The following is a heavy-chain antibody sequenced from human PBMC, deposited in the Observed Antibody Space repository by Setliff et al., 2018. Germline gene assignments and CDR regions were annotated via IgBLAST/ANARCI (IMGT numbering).Heavy chain of an antibody. J-gene: IGHJ5*02. D-gene: IGHD6-19*01. CDR3: ARSRTGEYSSGWLNWFDP. Sequence: HPGGSLRLSCAASGFTFSSYAMHWVRQAPGKGLEYVSAISSNGGSTYYANSVKGRFTISRDNSKNTLYLQMGSLRAEDMAVYYCARSRTGEYSSGWLNWFDPWGQGTLVTVSS. CDR2: ISSNGGST. CDR1: GFTFSSYA. V-gene: IGHV3-64*01.